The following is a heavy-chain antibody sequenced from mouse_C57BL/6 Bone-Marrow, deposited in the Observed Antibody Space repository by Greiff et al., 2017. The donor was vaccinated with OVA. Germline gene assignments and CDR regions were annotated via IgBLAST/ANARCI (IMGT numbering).Heavy chain of an antibody. CDR1: GYSITSGYF. D-gene: IGHD1-1*01. CDR3: AREYYYGSRDMDY. J-gene: IGHJ2*01. Sequence: EVQRVESGPGLVKPSQSLSLSCSVTGYSITSGYFWNWIRQFPGNKLEWVGYISYDGSNNYNPYLKNRITITRDKSKNQFYLKLNSVTTEDTATYYCAREYYYGSRDMDYWGQGTTLTVSS. V-gene: IGHV3-6*01. CDR2: ISYDGSN.